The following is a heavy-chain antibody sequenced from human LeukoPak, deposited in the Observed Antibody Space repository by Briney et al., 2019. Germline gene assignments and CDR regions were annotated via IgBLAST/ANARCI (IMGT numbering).Heavy chain of an antibody. CDR2: IYYSGST. CDR1: GGSISSYY. V-gene: IGHV4-59*01. Sequence: PSETLSLTCTVSGGSISSYYWSWIRQPPGKGLEWIGYIYYSGSTNYNPSLKSRVTISVDTSKNQFSLKLSSVTAADTAVYYCARGWWYYDSSGYHYYFDYWGQGTLVTVSS. CDR3: ARGWWYYDSSGYHYYFDY. D-gene: IGHD3-22*01. J-gene: IGHJ4*02.